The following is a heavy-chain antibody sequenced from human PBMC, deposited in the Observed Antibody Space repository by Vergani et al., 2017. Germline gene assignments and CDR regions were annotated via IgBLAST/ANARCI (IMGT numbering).Heavy chain of an antibody. CDR3: TRTGFGDTAMGSANCDY. Sequence: EVQLVESGGGLVQPGRSLRLSCTASGFTFGDYAMSWFRQAPGKGLEWVGFIRSKAYGGTTEYAASVKGRFTISRDDSKSIAYLQMNSLKTEDTAVYYCTRTGFGDTAMGSANCDYWGQGTLVTVSS. D-gene: IGHD5-18*01. CDR1: GFTFGDYA. CDR2: IRSKAYGGTT. J-gene: IGHJ4*02. V-gene: IGHV3-49*03.